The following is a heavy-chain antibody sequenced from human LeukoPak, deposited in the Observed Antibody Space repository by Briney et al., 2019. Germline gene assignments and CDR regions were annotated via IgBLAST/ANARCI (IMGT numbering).Heavy chain of an antibody. Sequence: ASVKVSCKASGYTFTSYYMHWVRQAPGQGLEWMGIINPSGGSTSYAQKFQGRVTMTTDTSTSTAYMELRGLRSDDTAVYYCARGYCSSTSCYRMAFDYWGQGTLVTVSS. CDR1: GYTFTSYY. CDR3: ARGYCSSTSCYRMAFDY. CDR2: INPSGGST. D-gene: IGHD2-2*01. V-gene: IGHV1-46*01. J-gene: IGHJ4*02.